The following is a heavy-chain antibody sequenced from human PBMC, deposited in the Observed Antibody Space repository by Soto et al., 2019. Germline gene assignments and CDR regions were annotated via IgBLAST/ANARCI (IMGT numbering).Heavy chain of an antibody. CDR2: IYYSGST. CDR1: GFSISSYY. V-gene: IGHV4-59*01. Sequence: PSETLSLTCPVSGFSISSYYWSWIRQPPGKGLEWIGYIYYSGSTNYNPSLKSRVTVSVDTSKNQFSLKLSSVTAADTAVYYCARLVSYYDFWSGQSQPSGWYFDLWGRGTLVTVSS. D-gene: IGHD3-3*01. CDR3: ARLVSYYDFWSGQSQPSGWYFDL. J-gene: IGHJ2*01.